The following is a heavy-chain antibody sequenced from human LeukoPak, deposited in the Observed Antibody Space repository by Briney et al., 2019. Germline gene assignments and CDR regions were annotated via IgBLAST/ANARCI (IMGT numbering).Heavy chain of an antibody. CDR3: TKKRVAVTGAHYFDN. CDR2: INDSGDRT. CDR1: GFTFSRYS. D-gene: IGHD6-19*01. V-gene: IGHV3-23*01. Sequence: GGSLRLSCAASGFTFSRYSMSWVRQAPGKGLEWVSGINDSGDRTDYADSLKGRFTISRDKSKNTLYLQVNSLTAEDTAVYYCTKKRVAVTGAHYFDNWGQGTLVTVSS. J-gene: IGHJ4*02.